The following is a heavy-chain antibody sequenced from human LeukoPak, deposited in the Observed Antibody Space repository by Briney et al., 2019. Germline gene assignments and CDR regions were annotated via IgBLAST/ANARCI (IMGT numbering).Heavy chain of an antibody. J-gene: IGHJ4*02. D-gene: IGHD2-15*01. CDR2: IKHDGSED. V-gene: IGHV3-7*01. CDR1: GGSISSYY. Sequence: ETLSLTCTVSGGSISSYYWSWIRQPPGKGLEWVANIKHDGSEDYYLDSVKGRFTISRDNAKSSMWLQMNSLRDEDTAVYYCARDQTPFYWGQGSLVTVSS. CDR3: ARDQTPFY.